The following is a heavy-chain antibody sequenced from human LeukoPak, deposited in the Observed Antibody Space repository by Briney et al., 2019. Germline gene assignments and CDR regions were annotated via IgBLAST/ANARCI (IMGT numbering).Heavy chain of an antibody. CDR2: IYYSGST. CDR1: GGSVSSGSYY. D-gene: IGHD5-18*01. CDR3: ARVDTAIGDYFDY. Sequence: SETLSLTRTVSGGSVSSGSYYWSWIRQPPGKGLEWIGYIYYSGSTNYNPSLKSRVTISVDRSKDQFSLKLSSVTAADTAVYYCARVDTAIGDYFDYWGQGTLVTVSS. J-gene: IGHJ4*02. V-gene: IGHV4-61*01.